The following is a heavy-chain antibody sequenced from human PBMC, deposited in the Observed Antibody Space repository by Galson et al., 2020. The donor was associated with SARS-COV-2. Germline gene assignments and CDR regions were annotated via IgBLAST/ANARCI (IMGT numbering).Heavy chain of an antibody. CDR2: IKFGGDA. CDR1: GGSFNGYS. Sequence: SETLSLTCAVYGGSFNGYSWTWIRQAPGKGLEWIGEIKFGGDANYSPSLRGRLTLSVDTSKNQFSLKLTSVSAADTALYFCTRGRQGVVPSPVLGLGPFYSYYYRAVWSKGTSVTISS. J-gene: IGHJ6*03. V-gene: IGHV4-34*01. CDR3: TRGRQGVVPSPVLGLGPFYSYYYRAV. D-gene: IGHD3-16*01.